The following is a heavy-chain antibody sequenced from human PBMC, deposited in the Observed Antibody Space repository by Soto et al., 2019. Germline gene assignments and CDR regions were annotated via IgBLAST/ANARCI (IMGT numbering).Heavy chain of an antibody. CDR1: GFTFSSYA. CDR2: ISGSGGST. Sequence: PGGSLRLSCAASGFTFSSYAMSWVRQAPGKGLEWVSAISGSGGSTYYADSVKGRFTISRDNSKNTLYLQMNSLRAEDTAVYYCAKHAGKLELLRNLEYYFDYWGQGTLVTVSS. D-gene: IGHD1-7*01. CDR3: AKHAGKLELLRNLEYYFDY. V-gene: IGHV3-23*01. J-gene: IGHJ4*02.